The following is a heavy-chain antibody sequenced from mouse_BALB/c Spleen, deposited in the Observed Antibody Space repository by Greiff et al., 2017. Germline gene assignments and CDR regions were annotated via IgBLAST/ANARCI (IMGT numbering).Heavy chain of an antibody. Sequence: VHVKQSGAELVRSGASVKLSCTASGFNIKDYYMHWVKQRPEQGLEWIGWIDPENGDTEYAPKFQGKATMTADTSSNTAYLQLSSLTSEDTAVYYCNAGGTTVVITKDFDYWGQGTTLTVSS. V-gene: IGHV14-4*02. CDR1: GFNIKDYY. J-gene: IGHJ2*01. D-gene: IGHD1-1*01. CDR2: IDPENGDT. CDR3: NAGGTTVVITKDFDY.